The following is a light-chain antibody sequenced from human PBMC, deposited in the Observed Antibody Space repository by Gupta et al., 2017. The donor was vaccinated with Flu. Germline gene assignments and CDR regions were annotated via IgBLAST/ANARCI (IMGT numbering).Light chain of an antibody. CDR1: SSDVGGYNY. CDR3: SSYTSSSTVV. V-gene: IGLV2-14*01. Sequence: QSALTQPASVSGSPGQSITISCTGTSSDVGGYNYVSWYQQHPGKSPKLMIYEVSNRPSGVAIRFSASKSGNTASLTISGLQAEDEADYYCSSYTSSSTVVFGGGTKLTVL. J-gene: IGLJ2*01. CDR2: EVS.